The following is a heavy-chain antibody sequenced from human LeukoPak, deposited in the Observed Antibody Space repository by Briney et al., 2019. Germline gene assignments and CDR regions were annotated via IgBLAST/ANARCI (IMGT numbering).Heavy chain of an antibody. Sequence: SVKVSCKASGGTFSSYAISWVRQAPGQGLEWMGRIIPIFGTANYAQKFQGRVTITTDESTSTAYMELSSLRSEDTAVYYCARAGGDYYYGSGSYRLDYWGQGTLLTVSS. CDR1: GGTFSSYA. D-gene: IGHD3-10*01. CDR3: ARAGGDYYYGSGSYRLDY. V-gene: IGHV1-69*05. J-gene: IGHJ4*02. CDR2: IIPIFGTA.